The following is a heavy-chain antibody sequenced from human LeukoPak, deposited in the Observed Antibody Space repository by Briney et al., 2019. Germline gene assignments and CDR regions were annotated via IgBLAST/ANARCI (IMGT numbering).Heavy chain of an antibody. J-gene: IGHJ6*02. CDR3: AKDRVVVAATDYYYYYGMDV. CDR1: GFTFSSYA. V-gene: IGHV3-23*01. Sequence: GGSLRLSCAASGFTFSSYAMSWVRQAPGKGLEWVSAISGSGGSTYYADSVKGRFTVSRDNSKNTLYLQMNSLRAEDTAVYYCAKDRVVVAATDYYYYYGMDVWGQGTTVTVSS. D-gene: IGHD2-15*01. CDR2: ISGSGGST.